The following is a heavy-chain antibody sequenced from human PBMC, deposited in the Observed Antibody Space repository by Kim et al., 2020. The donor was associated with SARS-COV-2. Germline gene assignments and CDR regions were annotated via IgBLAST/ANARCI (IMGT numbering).Heavy chain of an antibody. Sequence: SETLSLTCTVSGGSFSSYYWGWVRQPPGKGLEWIGYSHYSGSTNYNPSLKSRVSISVDTSKNQVSLKLSSVSAADTAVYYCARVHDSSGGAFGYWGQGTLVTVSS. CDR3: ARVHDSSGGAFGY. CDR1: GGSFSSYY. V-gene: IGHV4-59*01. CDR2: SHYSGST. D-gene: IGHD3-22*01. J-gene: IGHJ4*02.